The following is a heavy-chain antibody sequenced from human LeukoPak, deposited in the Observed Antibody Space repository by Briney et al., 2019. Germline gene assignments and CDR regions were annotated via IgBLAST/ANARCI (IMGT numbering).Heavy chain of an antibody. D-gene: IGHD5-12*01. CDR2: INHSGST. CDR3: ASRESAATIY. Sequence: SETLSLTCTVSGGSISSSSYYWGWIRQPPGKGLEWIGEINHSGSTNYNPSLKSRVTISVDTSKNQFSLKLSSVTAADTAVYYCASRESAATIYWGQGTLVTVSS. CDR1: GGSISSSSYY. J-gene: IGHJ4*02. V-gene: IGHV4-39*07.